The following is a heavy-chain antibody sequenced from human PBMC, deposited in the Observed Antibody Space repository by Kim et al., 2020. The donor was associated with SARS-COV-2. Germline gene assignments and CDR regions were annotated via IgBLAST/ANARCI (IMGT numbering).Heavy chain of an antibody. J-gene: IGHJ4*02. V-gene: IGHV3-20*03. Sequence: GRVTISRDNAKNSLYLQMNSLRAEDTALYYCARDLDPSYYDFWSGYPWAYWGQGTLVTVSS. D-gene: IGHD3-3*01. CDR3: ARDLDPSYYDFWSGYPWAY.